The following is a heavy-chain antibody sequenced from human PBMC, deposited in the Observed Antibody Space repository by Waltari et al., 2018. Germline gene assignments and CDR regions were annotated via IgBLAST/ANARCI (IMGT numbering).Heavy chain of an antibody. J-gene: IGHJ2*01. Sequence: QVQLQESGPGLVKASETLSLTCGVSGDFISSGYYWGWIRRPPGKGLEWIGSIIHSGSPYYNPSLKSRVTISVDTSKNQFTLNLNSVTAADTAVYYCVRVSNQWYFDLWGRGTLVSVSS. CDR1: GDFISSGYY. CDR3: VRVSNQWYFDL. CDR2: IIHSGSP. V-gene: IGHV4-38-2*01. D-gene: IGHD3-3*02.